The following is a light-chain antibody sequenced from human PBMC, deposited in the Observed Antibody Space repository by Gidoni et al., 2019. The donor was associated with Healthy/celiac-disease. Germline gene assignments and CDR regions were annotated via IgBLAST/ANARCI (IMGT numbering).Light chain of an antibody. CDR3: CSYAGSSTYWV. CDR2: EGS. CDR1: SSDVGSYNR. Sequence: QSALTQPASVSGSPGQSITISCTGTSSDVGSYNRGSWYQQPPGKAPKLMIYEGSKRPSGVSNRFSGSKSGNTASLTIAGLQAEDEADYYCCSYAGSSTYWVFGGGTKLTVL. J-gene: IGLJ3*02. V-gene: IGLV2-23*01.